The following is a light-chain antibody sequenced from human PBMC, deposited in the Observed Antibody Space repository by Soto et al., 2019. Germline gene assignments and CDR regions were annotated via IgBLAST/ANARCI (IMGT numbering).Light chain of an antibody. CDR3: QQYLSYPYT. CDR1: QGISSY. CDR2: AAA. Sequence: AIRMTQSPSSFSASTGDRVTITCRASQGISSYLAWYQQKPGKAPKLLIYAAATLQRGAPSRFSASGSGTDFTLTISRLQSEDFATYSGQQYLSYPYTFGQGTKREI. J-gene: IGKJ2*01. V-gene: IGKV1-8*01.